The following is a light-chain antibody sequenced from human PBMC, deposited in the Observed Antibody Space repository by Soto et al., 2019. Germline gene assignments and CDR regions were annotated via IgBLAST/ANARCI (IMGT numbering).Light chain of an antibody. CDR3: QQSYRTPGG. CDR1: QSISSY. V-gene: IGKV1-39*01. Sequence: DLQMTQSPSSLSASVGDRVTITCRASQSISSYLNWYQQKPGKAPKLLIYAASSLQSGVPSRFSGSGSGTDFTLHISSLQPEDFATYYGQQSYRTPGGFGHGTKVDIK. CDR2: AAS. J-gene: IGKJ3*01.